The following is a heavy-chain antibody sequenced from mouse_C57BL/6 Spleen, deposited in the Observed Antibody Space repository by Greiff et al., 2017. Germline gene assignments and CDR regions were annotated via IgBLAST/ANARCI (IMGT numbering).Heavy chain of an antibody. Sequence: QVQLQQPGAELVRPGSSVKLSCKASGYTFTSYWMHWVKQRPIQGLEWIGNIYPSDSETHYNQKFKDKATLTVDKSSSTAYMQLSSLTSEDSAVYYCAREGGFYYAMDYWGQGTSVTVSS. CDR2: IYPSDSET. CDR1: GYTFTSYW. CDR3: AREGGFYYAMDY. V-gene: IGHV1-52*01. J-gene: IGHJ4*01.